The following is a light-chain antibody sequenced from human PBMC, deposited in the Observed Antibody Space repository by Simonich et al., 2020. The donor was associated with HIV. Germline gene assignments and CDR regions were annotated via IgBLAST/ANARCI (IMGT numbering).Light chain of an antibody. CDR3: SSYTSISTLV. CDR1: SSDVGGYNY. V-gene: IGLV2-14*01. J-gene: IGLJ2*01. CDR2: DVS. Sequence: QSALTQPASVSGSPGQSITISCTGTSSDVGGYNYVSWYQQHPGKAPKFLIYDVSKRPSGVSNRFSGSKSGNTASLTISGLQAEDEADYYCSSYTSISTLVFGGGTKLTVL.